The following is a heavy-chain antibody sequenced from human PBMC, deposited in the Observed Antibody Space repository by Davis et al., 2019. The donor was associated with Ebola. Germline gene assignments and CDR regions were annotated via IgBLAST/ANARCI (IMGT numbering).Heavy chain of an antibody. CDR3: ARGREDFDY. V-gene: IGHV4-59*01. D-gene: IGHD1-26*01. CDR1: GCSISSYY. CDR2: IYYSGST. Sequence: PSETLSLTCTVSGCSISSYYWSWIRQPPGKGLEWIGYIYYSGSTNYNPSLKSRVTISVDTSKNQFSLKLSSVTAADTAVYYCARGREDFDYWGQGTLVTVSS. J-gene: IGHJ4*02.